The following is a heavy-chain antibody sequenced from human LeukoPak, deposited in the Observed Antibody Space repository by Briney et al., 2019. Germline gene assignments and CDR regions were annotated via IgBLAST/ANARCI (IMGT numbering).Heavy chain of an antibody. CDR2: IIPIFGTA. CDR3: ASSKGDYYYYYMDV. Sequence: SVKVSCKASGGTFSSYAISWVRQAPGQGLEWMGGIIPIFGTANYAQKFQGRVTITTDESTSTAYMELSSLRSEDTAVYYCASSKGDYYYYYMDVWGKGTTVTVSS. J-gene: IGHJ6*03. D-gene: IGHD2-2*01. V-gene: IGHV1-69*05. CDR1: GGTFSSYA.